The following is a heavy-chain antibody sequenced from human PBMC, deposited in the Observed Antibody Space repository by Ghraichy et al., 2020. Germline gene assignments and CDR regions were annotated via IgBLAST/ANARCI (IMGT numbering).Heavy chain of an antibody. V-gene: IGHV4-39*01. D-gene: IGHD3-22*01. J-gene: IGHJ4*02. Sequence: SETLSLTCTVSGGSISSSSYYWGWIRQPPGKGLEWIGSIYYSGSTYYNPSLKSRVTISVDTSKNQFSLKLSSVTAADTAVYYCARLNYYDSSGYYYGLFDYWGQGTLVTVSS. CDR1: GGSISSSSYY. CDR3: ARLNYYDSSGYYYGLFDY. CDR2: IYYSGST.